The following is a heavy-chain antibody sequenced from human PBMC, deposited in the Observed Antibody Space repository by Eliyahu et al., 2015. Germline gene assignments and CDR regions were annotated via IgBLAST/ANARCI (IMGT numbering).Heavy chain of an antibody. D-gene: IGHD6-6*01. Sequence: EVQLVESGGGLVQPGGSLRLSCSASGFTFSSYAMHWVRQAPGKGLEYVSAISSNGGSTYYADSVKGRFTISRDNSKNTLYLQMSSLRAEDTAVYYCVKARGYSSSSPFDYWGQGTLVTVSS. CDR1: GFTFSSYA. CDR2: ISSNGGST. J-gene: IGHJ4*02. CDR3: VKARGYSSSSPFDY. V-gene: IGHV3-64D*06.